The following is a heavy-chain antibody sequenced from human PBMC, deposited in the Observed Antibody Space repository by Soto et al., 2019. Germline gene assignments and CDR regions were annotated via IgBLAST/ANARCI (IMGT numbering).Heavy chain of an antibody. D-gene: IGHD3-22*01. CDR3: AIWGYYYDSSGYYRIFDY. V-gene: IGHV1-8*01. CDR2: MNPNSGNT. J-gene: IGHJ4*02. CDR1: GYTFTSYD. Sequence: ASVKVSCKASGYTFTSYDISWVRQATGQGLEWVGWMNPNSGNTGYAQKFQGRVTMTRNTSISTAYMELSSLRSEDAAVYYCAIWGYYYDSSGYYRIFDYWGQGTLVTVSS.